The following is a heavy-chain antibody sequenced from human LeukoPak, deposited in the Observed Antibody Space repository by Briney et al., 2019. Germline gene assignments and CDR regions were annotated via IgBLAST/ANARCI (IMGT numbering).Heavy chain of an antibody. D-gene: IGHD6-19*01. CDR2: ISSSSSYI. J-gene: IGHJ5*02. CDR1: GFTFSSYS. CDR3: ARDSSGWYDH. Sequence: PGGSLRLSCAASGFTFSSYSMNWVRQAPGKGLEWVSSISSSSSYIYYADSVKGRFAISRDNAKNSLYLQMNSLRAEDTAVYYCARDSSGWYDHWGQGTLVTVSS. V-gene: IGHV3-21*01.